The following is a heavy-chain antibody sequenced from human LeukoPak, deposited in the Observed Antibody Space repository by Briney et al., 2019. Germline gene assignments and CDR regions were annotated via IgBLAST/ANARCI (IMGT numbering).Heavy chain of an antibody. CDR1: GYSISSDYY. D-gene: IGHD3-16*01. CDR3: ARDRGYDYVWGESY. V-gene: IGHV4-38-2*02. CDR2: THHNGNT. Sequence: SETLSLTCTVSGYSISSDYYWGWIRQPPGKGLEWIGITHHNGNTYYNPSLRSRVTISLDTSKNQFSLKLSSVTAADTAVYYCARDRGYDYVWGESYWGQGTLVTVSS. J-gene: IGHJ4*02.